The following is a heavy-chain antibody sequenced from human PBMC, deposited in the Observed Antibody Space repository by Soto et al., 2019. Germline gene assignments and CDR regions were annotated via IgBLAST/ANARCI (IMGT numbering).Heavy chain of an antibody. J-gene: IGHJ4*02. CDR3: DKDEGSSWYEIDY. CDR2: ISGSGGST. D-gene: IGHD6-13*01. V-gene: IGHV3-23*01. CDR1: GFTFSNYA. Sequence: EVQLLESGGGLVQPGGSLRLSCAASGFTFSNYAVTWVRQAPGKGLEWVSTISGSGGSTYYADSVKGRFTISRDTSKNSLYQQMNSLRAEDTAVYSCDKDEGSSWYEIDYWGQGTLVTVSS.